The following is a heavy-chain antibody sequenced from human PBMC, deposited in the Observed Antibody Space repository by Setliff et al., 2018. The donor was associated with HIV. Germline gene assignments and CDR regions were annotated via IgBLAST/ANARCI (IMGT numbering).Heavy chain of an antibody. CDR2: IYSGGST. Sequence: PGGSLRLSCVASGFTVISKSMSWVRQAPGKGLEWVSVIYSGGSTYYADSVKGRFTISRDNAKNSLYLQMNSLRVDDTAVYYCARVLPYNSALDNWGQGTLVTVSS. CDR1: GFTVISKS. J-gene: IGHJ4*02. V-gene: IGHV3-66*01. CDR3: ARVLPYNSALDN. D-gene: IGHD6-25*01.